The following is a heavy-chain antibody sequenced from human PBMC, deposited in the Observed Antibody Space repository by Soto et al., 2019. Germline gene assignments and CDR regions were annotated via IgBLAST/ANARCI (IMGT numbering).Heavy chain of an antibody. Sequence: EVQLLESGGGLVQPGGSLRLSCVASGFTLSKFAMSWVRQAPGKGLEWVSGISGSGVSTYYADSVKGRFTISRDNSKNTLYLQMNSLRVEDTALYYCAKGGSKFYYYSAMDVWGQGTTVTVSS. CDR3: AKGGSKFYYYSAMDV. J-gene: IGHJ6*02. CDR1: GFTLSKFA. CDR2: ISGSGVST. V-gene: IGHV3-23*01.